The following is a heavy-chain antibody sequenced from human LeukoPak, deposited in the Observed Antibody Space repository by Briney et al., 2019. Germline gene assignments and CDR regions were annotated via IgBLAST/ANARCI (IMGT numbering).Heavy chain of an antibody. J-gene: IGHJ4*02. Sequence: SETLSLTCAVYGGSFSGYYWSWIRQPPGKGLEWIGEINHSGSTNYNPSLKSRVTISVDTSKNQFSLKLSSVTAADTAVYYCARGPAISLDTGHFDYWGQGTLVTVSS. CDR1: GGSFSGYY. V-gene: IGHV4-34*01. CDR3: ARGPAISLDTGHFDY. CDR2: INHSGST. D-gene: IGHD5-18*01.